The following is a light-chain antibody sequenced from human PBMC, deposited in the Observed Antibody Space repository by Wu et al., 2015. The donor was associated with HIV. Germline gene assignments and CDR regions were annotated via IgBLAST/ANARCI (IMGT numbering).Light chain of an antibody. V-gene: IGKV3-20*01. CDR3: QQYGNSPRT. Sequence: EIVLTQSPGTLSLSPGERATLSCRASQTISNNYLAWYQQKSGQAPRLLVYGASSRATGIPDRFSGSGSGTDFILTISRLEPEDFAVYFCQQYGNSPRTFGQGTKVEIK. CDR2: GAS. J-gene: IGKJ1*01. CDR1: QTISNNY.